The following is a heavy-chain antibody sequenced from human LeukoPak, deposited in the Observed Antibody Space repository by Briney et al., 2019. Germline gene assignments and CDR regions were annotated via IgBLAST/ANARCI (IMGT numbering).Heavy chain of an antibody. J-gene: IGHJ4*02. CDR1: GGSISEDY. Sequence: SETLSLTCTVSGGSISEDYWSWIRQPPGMGLEWIGYVSHSDFNKSNGDITNYNPSLESRITTSRDTSKNQFSLKLSSMTAADTAVYYCARGFEHGDHYYWGQGTLVTVSS. D-gene: IGHD4-17*01. CDR3: ARGFEHGDHYY. CDR2: VSHSDFNKSNGDIT. V-gene: IGHV4-59*01.